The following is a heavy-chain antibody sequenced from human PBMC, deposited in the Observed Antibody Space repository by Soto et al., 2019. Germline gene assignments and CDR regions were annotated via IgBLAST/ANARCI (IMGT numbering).Heavy chain of an antibody. D-gene: IGHD2-21*02. CDR2: MKEDGSVK. CDR3: VKNGDWSFES. J-gene: IGHJ4*02. CDR1: GFTFSSNW. Sequence: GGSLRLSCVASGFTFSSNWMNWVRLAPGKGPEWVASMKEDGSVKDYAESAKGRFTISRDNAKNSLYLEMNSLTAEDTAVYYCVKNGDWSFESWGQGTLVTVYS. V-gene: IGHV3-7*03.